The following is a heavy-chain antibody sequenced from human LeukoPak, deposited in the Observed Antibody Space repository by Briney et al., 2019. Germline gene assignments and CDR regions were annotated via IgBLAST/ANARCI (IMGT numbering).Heavy chain of an antibody. CDR1: GFTFSSYE. CDR2: ISSSGSTI. Sequence: PGGSLRLSCAASGFTFSSYEMNWVRQAPGKGLEWVSYISSSGSTIYYADSVKGRFTISRDNAKNSLYLQMNSLRAGNTAGYYCARDSDIGRGFYWGQGTLVTVSS. V-gene: IGHV3-48*03. J-gene: IGHJ4*02. CDR3: ARDSDIGRGFY. D-gene: IGHD5-12*01.